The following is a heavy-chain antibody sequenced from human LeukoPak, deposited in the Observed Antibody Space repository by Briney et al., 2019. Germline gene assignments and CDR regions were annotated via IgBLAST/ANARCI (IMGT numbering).Heavy chain of an antibody. V-gene: IGHV1-18*01. CDR2: ISAYNGNT. CDR3: ARDSYCSGGSCYYFDY. D-gene: IGHD2-15*01. CDR1: GYTFTSYG. Sequence: GASVKVSCKASGYTFTSYGISWVRQAPGQGLEWMGWISAYNGNTNYAQKLQGRVTMTTDTSTSTAYMELRSLRSGDTAVYYCARDSYCSGGSCYYFDYWGQGTLVTVSS. J-gene: IGHJ4*02.